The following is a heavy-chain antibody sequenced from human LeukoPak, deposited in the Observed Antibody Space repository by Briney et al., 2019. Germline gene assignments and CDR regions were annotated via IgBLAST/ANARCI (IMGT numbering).Heavy chain of an antibody. CDR3: EKGSGIATTGDGMDV. D-gene: IGHD4-17*01. CDR1: GFTFDDYA. J-gene: IGHJ6*04. V-gene: IGHV3-9*01. CDR2: ISWISGSI. Sequence: GGSLTLSCTVSGFTFDDYAMHWARQAPGKGLEWVSGISWISGSIGYTDSVKGRFTISRNNGKNSLYLQMNRLSGEDTALHHCEKGSGIATTGDGMDVWGKGTTVTVSS.